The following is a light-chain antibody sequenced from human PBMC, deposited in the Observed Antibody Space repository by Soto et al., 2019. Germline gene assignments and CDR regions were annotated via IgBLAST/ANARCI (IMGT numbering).Light chain of an antibody. J-gene: IGKJ2*01. V-gene: IGKV3-11*01. Sequence: EIVLTQSPATLSLSPGERATLSCRASQSVSSYLAWYQQKPGQAPRLLIYDASNRATGIPARFSGSGSGTDCTRTIRSLEREGFAVYYCQQRSNWPPYTLGQGTNLEIK. CDR2: DAS. CDR3: QQRSNWPPYT. CDR1: QSVSSY.